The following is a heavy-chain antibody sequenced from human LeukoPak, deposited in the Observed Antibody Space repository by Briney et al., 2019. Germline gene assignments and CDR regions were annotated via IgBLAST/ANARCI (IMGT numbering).Heavy chain of an antibody. V-gene: IGHV4-59*08. CDR1: GGSISSYY. CDR2: IYYSGST. Sequence: PSETLSLTCTVSGGSISSYYWSWIRQPPGKGLEWIGYIYYSGSTNYNPSLKSRVTISVDTSKNQFSLKLSSVTAADTAVYYCARLAYSGSLTFDYWGQGTLVTVSS. J-gene: IGHJ4*02. D-gene: IGHD1-26*01. CDR3: ARLAYSGSLTFDY.